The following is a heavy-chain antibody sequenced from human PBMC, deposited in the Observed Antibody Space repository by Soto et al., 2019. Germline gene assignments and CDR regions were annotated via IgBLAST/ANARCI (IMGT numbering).Heavy chain of an antibody. D-gene: IGHD3-3*01. Sequence: ASVKVSCKASGYTFTSYGISWVRQAPGQGLEWMGWISAYNGNTSYAQKLQGRVTMTTDTSTSTAYMELRSLRSDDTAVYYCARDLPTYYDFWSGYHYFDYWGQGTLVTVSS. CDR2: ISAYNGNT. J-gene: IGHJ4*02. CDR3: ARDLPTYYDFWSGYHYFDY. V-gene: IGHV1-18*01. CDR1: GYTFTSYG.